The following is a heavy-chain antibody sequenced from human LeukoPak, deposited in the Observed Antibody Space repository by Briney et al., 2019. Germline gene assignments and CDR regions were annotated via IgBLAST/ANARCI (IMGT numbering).Heavy chain of an antibody. V-gene: IGHV3-23*01. Sequence: GGSLRLSCAASGFTFSSYAMSWVRQAPGKGLEWVSAISGSGGSTYYADSVKGRFTISRDNSKNTLYLQMSSLRAEDTGIYYCAREQAGTSGWYTLDYWGQGTVVTVSS. CDR2: ISGSGGST. J-gene: IGHJ4*02. D-gene: IGHD6-13*01. CDR1: GFTFSSYA. CDR3: AREQAGTSGWYTLDY.